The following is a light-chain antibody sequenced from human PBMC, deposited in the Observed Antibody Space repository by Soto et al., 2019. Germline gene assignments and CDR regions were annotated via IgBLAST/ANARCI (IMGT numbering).Light chain of an antibody. Sequence: EIVLTQSPATLSLSPGERATLSCRASQSVSSYLAWYQQKPGQAPRLLIYDASNRATGIPARFSGSGSGTDFTPTISSLDPEDFAVYYGQQRSNWPGTFGGGTKVEIK. CDR3: QQRSNWPGT. J-gene: IGKJ4*01. CDR1: QSVSSY. CDR2: DAS. V-gene: IGKV3-11*01.